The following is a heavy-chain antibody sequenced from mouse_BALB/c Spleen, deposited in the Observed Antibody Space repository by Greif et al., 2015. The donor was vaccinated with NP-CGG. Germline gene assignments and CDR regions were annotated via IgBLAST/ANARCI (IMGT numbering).Heavy chain of an antibody. CDR3: ASRATATGFAY. CDR2: ISYSGST. D-gene: IGHD1-2*01. Sequence: EVKLMESGPGLVKPSQSLSLTCTVTGYSITSDYAWNWIRQFPGNKLEWMGYISYSGSTSYNPSLKSRISITRDTSKNQFFLQLNSVTTEDTATYYCASRATATGFAYWGQGTLVTVSA. V-gene: IGHV3-2*02. CDR1: GYSITSDYA. J-gene: IGHJ3*01.